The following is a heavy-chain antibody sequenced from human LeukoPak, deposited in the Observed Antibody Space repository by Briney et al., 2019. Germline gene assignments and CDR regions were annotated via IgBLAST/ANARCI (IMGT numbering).Heavy chain of an antibody. CDR1: GFTVSSNY. J-gene: IGHJ4*02. CDR3: ARQIAVAVYFDY. V-gene: IGHV3-23*01. D-gene: IGHD6-19*01. CDR2: ISGSGGST. Sequence: GGPLRLSCAASGFTVSSNYMSWVRQAPGKGLEWVSAISGSGGSTYYADSVKGRFTISRDNSKNTLYLQMNSLRAEDTAVYYCARQIAVAVYFDYWGQGTLVTVSS.